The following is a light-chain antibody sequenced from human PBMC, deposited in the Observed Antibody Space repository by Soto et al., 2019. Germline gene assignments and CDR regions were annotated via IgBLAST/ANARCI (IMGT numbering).Light chain of an antibody. CDR2: STT. CDR1: TGAVTSGYY. V-gene: IGLV7-43*01. CDR3: LLYYGGAQVWV. Sequence: QAVVTQEPSLTVSPGWTVTLTCASSTGAVTSGYYPNWFQQKPGQAPRQLLYSTTNKHSWTPARFSGSLLGGKAALTLSGVQPEDEAEYHCLLYYGGAQVWVFGGGTKLTVL. J-gene: IGLJ3*02.